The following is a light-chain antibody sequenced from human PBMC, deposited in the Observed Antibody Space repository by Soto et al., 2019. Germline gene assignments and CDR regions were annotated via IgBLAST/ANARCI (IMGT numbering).Light chain of an antibody. CDR3: CSYTTSAPYV. V-gene: IGLV2-14*01. J-gene: IGLJ1*01. CDR1: SSDVGAYNF. CDR2: EVT. Sequence: QSALTQPASVSGSPGQSITISCTGTSSDVGAYNFVSWYQHHPGRAPKLIIYEVTIRPSGVSNRFSGSKSGNTASLTISGLQAEDESDYYCCSYTTSAPYVFGSGTKVTVL.